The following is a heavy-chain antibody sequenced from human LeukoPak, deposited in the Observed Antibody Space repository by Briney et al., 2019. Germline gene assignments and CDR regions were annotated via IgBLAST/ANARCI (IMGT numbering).Heavy chain of an antibody. CDR1: GGSINSGTYY. J-gene: IGHJ4*01. V-gene: IGHV4-61*02. CDR2: IYTRGRI. CDR3: VSSSSGSYNPPFDY. D-gene: IGHD3-10*01. Sequence: TSETLSLTCTVSGGSINSGTYYWSWIRQPAGKGLEWIGRIYTRGRINYNPSLKSRVAISVDTSKNQFSLKLSSVTAADTAVYYCVSSSSGSYNPPFDYWGHGTLVTVSS.